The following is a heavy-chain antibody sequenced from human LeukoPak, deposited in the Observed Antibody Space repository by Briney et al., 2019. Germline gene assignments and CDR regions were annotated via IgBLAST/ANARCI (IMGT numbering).Heavy chain of an antibody. CDR3: ATSTVMNHYCFDY. D-gene: IGHD1-14*01. Sequence: PSETLSLTCAVSGGSMSITKWWNWVRQPPGKGLEWIGEIYHSGSTNYNPSLKSRITISVDKSKNQVSLNLSSVTAADTAVYYCATSTVMNHYCFDYWAQGTLVTVSS. J-gene: IGHJ4*02. V-gene: IGHV4-4*02. CDR2: IYHSGST. CDR1: GGSMSITKW.